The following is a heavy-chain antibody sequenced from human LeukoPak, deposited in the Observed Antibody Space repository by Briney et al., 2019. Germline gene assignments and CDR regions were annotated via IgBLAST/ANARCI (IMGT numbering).Heavy chain of an antibody. CDR1: GFTFSDYS. Sequence: GGSLRLSCAASGFTFSDYSMSWVRQAPGKGLEWVSDISSNGSTIYYADSVKGRFTISRDNAKNSLYLQMNSLRAEDTAVYYCARYQPLPLWEYYCDGRDVWGQGTTVTVSS. V-gene: IGHV3-11*01. J-gene: IGHJ6*02. CDR3: ARYQPLPLWEYYCDGRDV. CDR2: ISSNGSTI. D-gene: IGHD2-2*01.